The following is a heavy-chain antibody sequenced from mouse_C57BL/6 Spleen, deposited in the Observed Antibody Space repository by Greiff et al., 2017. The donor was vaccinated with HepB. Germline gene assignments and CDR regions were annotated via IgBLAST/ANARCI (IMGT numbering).Heavy chain of an antibody. V-gene: IGHV1-72*01. J-gene: IGHJ2*01. CDR3: ASGSNDDY. CDR2: IDPNSGGI. D-gene: IGHD2-12*01. Sequence: QVQLQQPGAELVKPGASVKLSCKASGYTFTSYWMHWVKQRPGRGLEWIGRIDPNSGGIKYNEKFKSKATLTVDKHSSTAYMQISSLTSEDTAVYYCASGSNDDYWGQGTTLTVSS. CDR1: GYTFTSYW.